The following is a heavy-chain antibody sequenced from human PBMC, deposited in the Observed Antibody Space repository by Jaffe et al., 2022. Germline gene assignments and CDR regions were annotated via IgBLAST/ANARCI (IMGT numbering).Heavy chain of an antibody. CDR1: GFSFRFYW. V-gene: IGHV3-7*01. Sequence: EVQLVESGGGLVQPGGSLRLSCAASGFSFRFYWMTWVRQAPGKGLEWVAHINQDGSEEYSVDSVKGRFTISRDNAKNSLSLQMNSLRVEDTALYYCARVYVRRYCNGTRCHLEESLDSYYYMDVWGLGTTVTVSS. CDR2: INQDGSEE. D-gene: IGHD2-2*01. J-gene: IGHJ6*03. CDR3: ARVYVRRYCNGTRCHLEESLDSYYYMDV.